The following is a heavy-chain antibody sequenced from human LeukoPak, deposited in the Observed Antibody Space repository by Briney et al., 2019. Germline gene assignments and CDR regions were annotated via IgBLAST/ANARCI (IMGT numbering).Heavy chain of an antibody. J-gene: IGHJ4*02. V-gene: IGHV3-30*12. CDR2: IQFDGTKT. CDR3: SRDLSYGSLDS. Sequence: GTSLKLSCATSGFTFSSYGMHWVRQAPGKGLEWVAAIQFDGTKTYYADSVKGRSTISRVDSKNTVYLQMNSLRAEDTAVYYCSRDLSYGSLDSWGQGTLLTVSS. D-gene: IGHD5-18*01. CDR1: GFTFSSYG.